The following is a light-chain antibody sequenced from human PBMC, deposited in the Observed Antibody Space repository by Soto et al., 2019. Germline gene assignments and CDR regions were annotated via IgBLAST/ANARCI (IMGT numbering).Light chain of an antibody. V-gene: IGKV3-15*01. J-gene: IGKJ1*01. CDR1: QSVSRTY. Sequence: ENVLTQSPGTLSLSPGERATLSCRASQSVSRTYLAWYQQKPVQAPRLLIFGASTRATGTPARFSGSGSGTEFTLTISSLQSEDFAVYYCQHYNEWPPWTFGQGTKVDIK. CDR3: QHYNEWPPWT. CDR2: GAS.